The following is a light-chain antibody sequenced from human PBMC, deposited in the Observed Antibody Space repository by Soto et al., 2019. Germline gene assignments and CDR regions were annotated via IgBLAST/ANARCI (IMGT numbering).Light chain of an antibody. V-gene: IGKV3-15*01. CDR3: QQYNNWPLT. CDR2: DAT. CDR1: QSVSSN. Sequence: EIVMTQSPATLSVSPGERATLSCRASQSVSSNLAWYPQKPGQTPRLLIYDATSRATGIPARFSGSGSGTDFTLTISSLQSEDFAVYYCQQYNNWPLTFGGGTNVEIK. J-gene: IGKJ4*01.